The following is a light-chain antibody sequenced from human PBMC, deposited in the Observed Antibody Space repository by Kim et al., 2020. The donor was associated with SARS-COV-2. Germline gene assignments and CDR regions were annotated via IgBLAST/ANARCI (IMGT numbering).Light chain of an antibody. V-gene: IGKV3-20*01. CDR3: QRYGSSYT. CDR1: QSVSSSN. J-gene: IGKJ2*01. Sequence: EIVLTQSPGTLSLSPGERATLSCRASQSVSSSNLAWYQQKPGQAPRLLIYGASSRATDIPDRFSGSGSGTDFTLTISRLEPEDFAVYYCQRYGSSYTFGQGTKVDIK. CDR2: GAS.